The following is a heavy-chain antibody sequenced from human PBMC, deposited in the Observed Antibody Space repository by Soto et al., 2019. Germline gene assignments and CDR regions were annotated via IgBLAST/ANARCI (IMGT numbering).Heavy chain of an antibody. CDR3: ARCRYSSSRTPMDV. J-gene: IGHJ6*02. D-gene: IGHD6-6*01. CDR2: IYHSGST. Sequence: TSETLSLTCAVSGGSISSSNWWSWVRQPPGKGLEWIGEIYHSGSTNYNPSLKSRVTISVDKSKNQFSLKLSSVTAADTAVYYCARCRYSSSRTPMDVWGQGTTVTVSS. V-gene: IGHV4-4*02. CDR1: GGSISSSNW.